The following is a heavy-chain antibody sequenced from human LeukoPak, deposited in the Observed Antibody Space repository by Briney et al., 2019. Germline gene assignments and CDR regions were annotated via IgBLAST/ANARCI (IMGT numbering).Heavy chain of an antibody. CDR1: GGSISSYY. CDR2: IYYSGST. CDR3: ARALRIANYYDSSGYRPRNEYFQH. D-gene: IGHD3-22*01. J-gene: IGHJ1*01. Sequence: SETLSLTCTVSGGSISSYYWSWIRQPPGKGLEWIGYIYYSGSTNYNPSLKSRVTISVDTSKNQFSLKLSSVTAADTAVYYCARALRIANYYDSSGYRPRNEYFQHWGQGTLVTVSS. V-gene: IGHV4-59*12.